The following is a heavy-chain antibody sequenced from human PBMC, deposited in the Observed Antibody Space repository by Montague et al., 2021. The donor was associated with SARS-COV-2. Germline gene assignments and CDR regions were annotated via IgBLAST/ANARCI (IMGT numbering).Heavy chain of an antibody. J-gene: IGHJ6*03. CDR3: ARGRIEVSMIVVVLTGAPYYMGV. Sequence: SETLSLTCAVYGGSFSGHYWSWIRQPPGKGLEWIGEINNSGSTNYNPSLKSRVTISVDTSKNQFSLKLHSVTAADTAVYYCARGRIEVSMIVVVLTGAPYYMGVWGKGTTVTVSS. V-gene: IGHV4-34*01. CDR2: INNSGST. D-gene: IGHD3-22*01. CDR1: GGSFSGHY.